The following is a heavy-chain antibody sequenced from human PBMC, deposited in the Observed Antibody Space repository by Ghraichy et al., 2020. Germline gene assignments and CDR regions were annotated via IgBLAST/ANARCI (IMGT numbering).Heavy chain of an antibody. CDR3: ATETIGPDTAMSFFDS. Sequence: SQTLSLTCIVSGDSISSGAYYWSWIRQHPGKGLEWIGYIYYSGTTYYNPSLKSRVTISIDTSKTQFSLTLSSVTAADTAVYYCATETIGPDTAMSFFDSWGQGTLVTVSS. D-gene: IGHD5-18*01. V-gene: IGHV4-31*03. CDR2: IYYSGTT. CDR1: GDSISSGAYY. J-gene: IGHJ4*02.